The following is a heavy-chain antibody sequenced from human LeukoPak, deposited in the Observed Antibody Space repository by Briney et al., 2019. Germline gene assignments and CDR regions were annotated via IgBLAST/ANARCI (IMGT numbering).Heavy chain of an antibody. D-gene: IGHD2-2*01. CDR1: GGSISSGGYS. CDR3: ARKSRSTRRIDY. V-gene: IGHV4-31*03. J-gene: IGHJ4*02. CDR2: IYYSGST. Sequence: PSQTLSLTCTVSGGSISSGGYSWSWIRQHPGKGLEWIGYIYYSGSTYYNPSLKSRVTISVDTSKNQFSLKLSSVTAADTAVYYCARKSRSTRRIDYWGQGTLVTVSS.